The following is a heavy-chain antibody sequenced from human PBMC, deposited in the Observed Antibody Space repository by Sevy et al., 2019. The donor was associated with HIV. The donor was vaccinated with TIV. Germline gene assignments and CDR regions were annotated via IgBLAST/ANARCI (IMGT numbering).Heavy chain of an antibody. V-gene: IGHV1-3*04. Sequence: ASVKVSCKGSGYTVNNYIIYWVRQAPGQSLEWMGWVNTATGDTRRSPKFQGRVIITRDTSARTAYMELNSLRSEDTAVYYCARHFCSGGSCYSAFVYWGQGTLVTVSS. CDR2: VNTATGDT. J-gene: IGHJ4*02. CDR3: ARHFCSGGSCYSAFVY. CDR1: GYTVNNYI. D-gene: IGHD2-15*01.